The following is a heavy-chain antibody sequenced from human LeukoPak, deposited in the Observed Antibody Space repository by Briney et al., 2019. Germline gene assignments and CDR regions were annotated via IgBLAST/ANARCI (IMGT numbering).Heavy chain of an antibody. CDR2: IIPIFGTA. D-gene: IGHD1-14*01. V-gene: IGHV1-69*01. CDR1: GGTFSSYA. CDR3: AKVGLNEEPGASTSGSDY. Sequence: SVKVSCKASGGTFSSYAISWVRQAPGQGLEWMGGIIPIFGTANYAQKFQGRVTITADESTSTAYMELSSLRSEDTAVYYCAKVGLNEEPGASTSGSDYWGQGTLVTVSS. J-gene: IGHJ4*02.